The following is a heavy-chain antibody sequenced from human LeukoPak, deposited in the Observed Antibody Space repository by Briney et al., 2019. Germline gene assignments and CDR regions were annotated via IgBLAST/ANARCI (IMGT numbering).Heavy chain of an antibody. CDR2: IYYRGST. D-gene: IGHD1-26*01. CDR3: AGPAYGVEGSAFDI. V-gene: IGHV4-59*08. J-gene: IGHJ3*02. CDR1: GGSMSRYY. Sequence: SETLSLTCTVSGGSMSRYYWSWMRQTPGKGLEYIGYIYYRGSTNYNPSLKSRVTISVHTSKNQFSLKLSSVTAADTAVYYCAGPAYGVEGSAFDIWGEGTMVTVSS.